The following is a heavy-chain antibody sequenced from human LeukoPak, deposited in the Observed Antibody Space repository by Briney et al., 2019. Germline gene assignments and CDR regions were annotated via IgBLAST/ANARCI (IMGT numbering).Heavy chain of an antibody. J-gene: IGHJ4*02. CDR2: IFYSGST. Sequence: IPSETLSLTCTVSGDSISSSSYYWGWIRQPPGKGLEWIGSIFYSGSTYYNPSLERRVTISVDTSKNQFSLKQSSVTAADTAVFYCARHLITAAAGTLGNYFDYWGQGTLVTVSS. D-gene: IGHD1-1*01. CDR3: ARHLITAAAGTLGNYFDY. V-gene: IGHV4-39*01. CDR1: GDSISSSSYY.